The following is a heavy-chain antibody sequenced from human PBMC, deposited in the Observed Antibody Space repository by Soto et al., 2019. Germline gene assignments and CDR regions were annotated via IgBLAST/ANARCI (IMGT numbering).Heavy chain of an antibody. Sequence: QVQLVQSGAEVKKPGSSVKVSCTASGGTFSSYAISWVRQAPGQGLEWMGGIIPIFGTANYAQKFQGRVTITADESTSTAYMELSSLRSEDTAVYYCARVVYSRGNYYYGMDVWGQGTTVTVSS. CDR1: GGTFSSYA. D-gene: IGHD4-4*01. J-gene: IGHJ6*02. CDR2: IIPIFGTA. CDR3: ARVVYSRGNYYYGMDV. V-gene: IGHV1-69*01.